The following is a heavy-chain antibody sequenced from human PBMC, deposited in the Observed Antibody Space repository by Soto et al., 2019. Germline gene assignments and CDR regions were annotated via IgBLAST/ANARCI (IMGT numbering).Heavy chain of an antibody. CDR3: ARDREDIVATITSYYYYYYGMDV. D-gene: IGHD5-12*01. J-gene: IGHJ6*02. CDR1: GFTFRSYA. Sequence: LRLSCAASGFTFRSYAMSWVRQAPGKGLEWVSGITGSGGNTYYADSLKGRFTISRDNSKNTLYLQMNSLRAEDTAVYYCARDREDIVATITSYYYYYYGMDVWGQGTTVTVSS. CDR2: ITGSGGNT. V-gene: IGHV3-23*01.